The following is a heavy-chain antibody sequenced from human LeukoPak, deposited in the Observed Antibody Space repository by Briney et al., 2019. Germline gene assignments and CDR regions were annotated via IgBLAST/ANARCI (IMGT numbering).Heavy chain of an antibody. Sequence: GGSLRLSCAASEFTFSNYAMNWVRQAPGKGLEWVSGISGGGGSTYYADSVKGRFTISRDNSKNTLYLQMDSLRAEDTALYYCAKGSGINHYHWIDPWGQGTLVTVSS. CDR1: EFTFSNYA. CDR3: AKGSGINHYHWIDP. J-gene: IGHJ5*02. CDR2: ISGGGGST. V-gene: IGHV3-23*01. D-gene: IGHD1-14*01.